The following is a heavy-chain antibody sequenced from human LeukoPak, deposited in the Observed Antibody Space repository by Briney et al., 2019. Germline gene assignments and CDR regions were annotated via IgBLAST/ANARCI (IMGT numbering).Heavy chain of an antibody. CDR2: ISGGGGDT. CDR1: GFTFSNYA. CDR3: AKDLEYSSSSFDY. Sequence: PGGSLRLSCAASGFTFSNYAMTWVRQAPGEGLEWVSTISGGGGDTYYADSVRGRFTISSDNSKNTLYLQMHSLRAEDTAVYYCAKDLEYSSSSFDYWGQGPLVPVSS. J-gene: IGHJ4*02. V-gene: IGHV3-23*01. D-gene: IGHD6-6*01.